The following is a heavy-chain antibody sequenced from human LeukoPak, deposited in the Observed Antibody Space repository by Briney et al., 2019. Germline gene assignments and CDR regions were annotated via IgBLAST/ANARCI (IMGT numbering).Heavy chain of an antibody. Sequence: PSETLSLTCAVSGYSISSGYYWGWIRQPPGKGLEWIGSIYHSGSTYYNPSLKSRVTISVDTSNNQFSLKLSSVTAADTAVYYCAGYVVVIDYWGQGTLVTVSS. CDR3: AGYVVVIDY. D-gene: IGHD2-21*01. CDR1: GYSISSGYY. CDR2: IYHSGST. J-gene: IGHJ4*02. V-gene: IGHV4-38-2*01.